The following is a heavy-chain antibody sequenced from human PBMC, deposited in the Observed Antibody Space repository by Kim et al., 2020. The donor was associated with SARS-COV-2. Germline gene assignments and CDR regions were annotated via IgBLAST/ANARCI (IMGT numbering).Heavy chain of an antibody. J-gene: IGHJ6*02. CDR3: ASSTFNYYYRMDV. Sequence: GGSLRLSCAASGFTFGQYALHWVRQAPGKGLEWVSGIGWNSGDIGYADSVKGRFTISRDNAKNSLYLQMNSLRGEDTAVYYCASSTFNYYYRMDVWGHGT. CDR1: GFTFGQYA. CDR2: IGWNSGDI. V-gene: IGHV3-9*01. D-gene: IGHD3-16*01.